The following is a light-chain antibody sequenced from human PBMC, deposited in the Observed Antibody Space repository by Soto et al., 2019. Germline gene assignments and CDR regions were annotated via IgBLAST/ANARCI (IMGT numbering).Light chain of an antibody. CDR3: QQFETSLGLT. CDR1: QSVGSTF. J-gene: IGKJ1*01. CDR2: GTS. V-gene: IGKV3-20*01. Sequence: EILLTQSPGTLSLSPGERATLSCRASQSVGSTFLAWYQQKPGQAPRLLIYGTSSRATGIPSRFSGSGSGTDSTLSITRLEPEDFAIYYCQQFETSLGLTFGQGTKVDIK.